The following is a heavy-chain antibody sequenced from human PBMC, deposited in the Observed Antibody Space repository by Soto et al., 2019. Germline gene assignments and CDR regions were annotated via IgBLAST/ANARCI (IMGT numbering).Heavy chain of an antibody. CDR2: IYYSGST. J-gene: IGHJ4*02. CDR3: AAGGGLPRYY. Sequence: SETLSLTCTVSGGSISSYYWSWIRQPPGKGLEWIGYIYYSGSTNYNPSLKSRVTISVDTSKNQFSLKLSSVTAADTAVYYCAAGGGLPRYYWGQGTLVTVSS. V-gene: IGHV4-59*12. D-gene: IGHD5-12*01. CDR1: GGSISSYY.